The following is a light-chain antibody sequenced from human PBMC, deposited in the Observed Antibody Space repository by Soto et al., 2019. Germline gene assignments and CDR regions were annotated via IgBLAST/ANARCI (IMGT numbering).Light chain of an antibody. CDR3: CSYAGNYVYV. CDR1: SSDVGGYNY. J-gene: IGLJ1*01. Sequence: QSALTQPRSVSGSPGQSVTISCTGTSSDVGGYNYVSWYQQHPGKAPKLMIYDVSKRPSGVPDRFSGSKSGNTASLTISVLQAEDEADYYCCSYAGNYVYVFGTGTKVTVL. V-gene: IGLV2-11*01. CDR2: DVS.